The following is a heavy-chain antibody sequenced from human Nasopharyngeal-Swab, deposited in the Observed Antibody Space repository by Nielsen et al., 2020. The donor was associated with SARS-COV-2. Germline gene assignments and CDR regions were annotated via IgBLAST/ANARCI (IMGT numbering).Heavy chain of an antibody. CDR1: GGSISSSSYY. CDR2: IYYSGST. J-gene: IGHJ4*02. D-gene: IGHD3-3*01. CDR3: ARALTVLRFLEWSPGYFDY. Sequence: SETPSLTCTVSGGSISSSSYYWGWIRQPPGKGLEWIGSIYYSGSTYYNPSLKSRVTISVDTSKNQFSLKLSSVTAADTAVYYCARALTVLRFLEWSPGYFDYWGQGTLVTVSS. V-gene: IGHV4-39*01.